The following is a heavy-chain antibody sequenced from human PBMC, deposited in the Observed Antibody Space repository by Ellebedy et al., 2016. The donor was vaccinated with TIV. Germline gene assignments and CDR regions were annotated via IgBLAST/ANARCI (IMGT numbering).Heavy chain of an antibody. J-gene: IGHJ3*02. CDR3: TTLNGNSTTYDAFDI. D-gene: IGHD2/OR15-2a*01. CDR2: IKSKTDSGTR. V-gene: IGHV3-15*01. CDR1: GFTFSNAW. Sequence: GESLKISXAASGFTFSNAWMSWVRQAPGKGLEWVGRIKSKTDSGTRDYAAPVKGRFTISRDDSKNTLYLQMNSLKTEDTAVYFCTTLNGNSTTYDAFDIWGQGTVVTVSS.